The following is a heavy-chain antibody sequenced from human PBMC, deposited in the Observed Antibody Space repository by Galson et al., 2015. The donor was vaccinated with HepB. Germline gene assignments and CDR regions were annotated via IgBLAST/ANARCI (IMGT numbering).Heavy chain of an antibody. D-gene: IGHD2-2*02. CDR1: GYTFTSHD. V-gene: IGHV1-8*01. Sequence: SVKVSCKAFGYTFTSHDINWVRQATGQGLEWMGWMNPNSGNTDYAQKFQGRVTMTRDTSMGTAYMELSSLRAEDTAVYYCARDGVPAAIRRRIWAFDLWGRGTLVTVSS. J-gene: IGHJ2*01. CDR2: MNPNSGNT. CDR3: ARDGVPAAIRRRIWAFDL.